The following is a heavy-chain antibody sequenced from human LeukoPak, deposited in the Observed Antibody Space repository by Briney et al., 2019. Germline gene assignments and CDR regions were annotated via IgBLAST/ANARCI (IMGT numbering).Heavy chain of an antibody. CDR2: IYCSGST. D-gene: IGHD3-10*01. CDR1: GGSISSYY. J-gene: IGHJ3*02. CDR3: ARSTGDYYGSGSRAFDI. V-gene: IGHV4-59*08. Sequence: PSETLSLTCTVSGGSISSYYWSWIRQPPGKTLEWIGYIYCSGSTKYNPSLKSRVTISVDTSKNQISLKLSSVTAADTAVYYCARSTGDYYGSGSRAFDIWGQGTMVTVSS.